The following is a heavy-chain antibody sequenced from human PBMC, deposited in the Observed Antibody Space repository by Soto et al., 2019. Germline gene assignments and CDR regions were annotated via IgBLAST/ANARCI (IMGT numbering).Heavy chain of an antibody. CDR1: GYSFTSYW. V-gene: IGHV5-10-1*01. CDR3: ARGPGGGKFDSYKGY. J-gene: IGHJ4*02. CDR2: IDPSDSYT. Sequence: GESLKISCKGSGYSFTSYWISWVRQMPGKGLEWMGRIDPSDSYTNYSPSFQGHVTISADKSISTAYLQWSSLKASDTVMYYCARGPGGGKFDSYKGYWGQGALVTVSS. D-gene: IGHD2-15*01.